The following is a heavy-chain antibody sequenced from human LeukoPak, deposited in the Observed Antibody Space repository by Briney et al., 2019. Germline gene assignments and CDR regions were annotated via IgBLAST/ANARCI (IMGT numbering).Heavy chain of an antibody. CDR1: GFAFSSYA. J-gene: IGHJ4*02. V-gene: IGHV3-23*01. D-gene: IGHD3-22*01. Sequence: GGSLRLSCAASGFAFSSYAMSWVRQAPGKGLEWVSVIFSGGTIYYADSVKGRFTISRDHSKNTLYLQMNSLRSEDTAVYYCARLADYDSSGYLSYWGQGTLVTVSS. CDR3: ARLADYDSSGYLSY. CDR2: IFSGGTI.